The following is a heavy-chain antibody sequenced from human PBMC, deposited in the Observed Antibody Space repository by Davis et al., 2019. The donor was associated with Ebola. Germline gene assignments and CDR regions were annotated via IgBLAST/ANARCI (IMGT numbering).Heavy chain of an antibody. J-gene: IGHJ6*04. D-gene: IGHD2-21*02. CDR2: INPYSGGT. Sequence: ASVQVSCKASGYTFTGYYMHWVRRAPGQGLEWMGRINPYSGGTNYAQKFQGRVTMTRDTSISTAYMELSRLTSDDTAVYYCARVRYCGGDCSRHYYYGMDVWGKGTTVTVSS. V-gene: IGHV1-2*06. CDR1: GYTFTGYY. CDR3: ARVRYCGGDCSRHYYYGMDV.